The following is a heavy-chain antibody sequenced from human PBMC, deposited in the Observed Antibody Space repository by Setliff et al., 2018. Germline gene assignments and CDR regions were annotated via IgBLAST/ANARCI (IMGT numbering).Heavy chain of an antibody. CDR2: IFYSGDS. CDR1: GASITNINYY. J-gene: IGHJ4*02. Sequence: SETLSLTCTVSGASITNINYYWGLIRQPPGKGLEWIGSIFYSGDSRYNPSLKGRVTMSVDASRNQFSLKLSSVTAADTAIYYCARDRSYYASGSFTKWFDYWGQGTLVTVSS. D-gene: IGHD3-10*01. CDR3: ARDRSYYASGSFTKWFDY. V-gene: IGHV4-39*07.